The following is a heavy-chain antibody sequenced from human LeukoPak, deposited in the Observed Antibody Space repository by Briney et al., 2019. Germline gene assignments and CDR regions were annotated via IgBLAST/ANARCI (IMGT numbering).Heavy chain of an antibody. CDR1: GFTFSKDD. Sequence: GGSLRFSCAASGFTFSKDDFNWFRQAPGKVLNGVPPFGFTGDTYYADSVKGRFTISREDAANSLYLQMRSLGAGDTALYYCTKEFCGSRAACAGGSYYDFWGRGALVTVSS. D-gene: IGHD2-15*01. CDR2: FGFTGDT. V-gene: IGHV3-13*01. CDR3: TKEFCGSRAACAGGSYYDF. J-gene: IGHJ2*01.